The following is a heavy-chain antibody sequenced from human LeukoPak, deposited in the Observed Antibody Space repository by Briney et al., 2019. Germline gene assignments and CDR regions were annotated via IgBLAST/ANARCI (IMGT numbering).Heavy chain of an antibody. CDR1: GGSFSDYY. V-gene: IGHV4-34*01. CDR3: ARLTLYQTPADSSGWSRVARGSLDS. D-gene: IGHD6-25*01. J-gene: IGHJ5*01. Sequence: SETLSLTCAVSGGSFSDYYWTWIRQSPGKGLEWLGEFTHKGSAKYNSSLRSRLSLSVDVSKNQFSLRLTSVTAADTAIYYCARLTLYQTPADSSGWSRVARGSLDSWGQGTLLTVSS. CDR2: FTHKGSA.